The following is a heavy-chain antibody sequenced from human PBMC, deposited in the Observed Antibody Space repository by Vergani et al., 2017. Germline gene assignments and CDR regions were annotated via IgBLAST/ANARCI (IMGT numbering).Heavy chain of an antibody. J-gene: IGHJ4*02. D-gene: IGHD4-23*01. CDR1: GGSISSGSYY. V-gene: IGHV4-61*02. Sequence: QVQLQESGPGLVKPSQTLSLTCTVSGGSISSGSYYWSWIRQPAGKGLEWIGRIYTSGSTNYNPSLKSRVTISVDTSKNQFSLKLSSVTAADTAVYYCARVVWDGGYLDYWGQGTLVTVSS. CDR3: ARVVWDGGYLDY. CDR2: IYTSGST.